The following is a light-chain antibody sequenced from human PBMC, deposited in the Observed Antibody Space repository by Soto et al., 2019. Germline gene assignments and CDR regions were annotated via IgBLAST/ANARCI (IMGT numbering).Light chain of an antibody. CDR1: QSIGSW. J-gene: IGKJ1*01. CDR2: DAS. CDR3: QQYNNYWT. Sequence: DIQMTQSPSTLSASVGDRVTITCRASQSIGSWLAWYQQKPGKAPKLLIYDASSLESGVPSRFSGSASGTEFTLTISSLQPDDFATYYCQQYNNYWTFGQGTKVEIK. V-gene: IGKV1-5*01.